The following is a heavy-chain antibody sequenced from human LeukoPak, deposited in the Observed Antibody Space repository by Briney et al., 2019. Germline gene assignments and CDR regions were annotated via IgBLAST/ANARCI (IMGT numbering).Heavy chain of an antibody. J-gene: IGHJ4*02. Sequence: GESLKISCKASGYSFTSYWIGWVRQMPGKGLEWMGIIYPDDSDTRYRPSFQGQVTISADKSISTAYLQWRSLKASDTAMYYCARFDSSGWNVYWGQGTLVTVSS. CDR2: IYPDDSDT. CDR3: ARFDSSGWNVY. CDR1: GYSFTSYW. D-gene: IGHD6-25*01. V-gene: IGHV5-51*01.